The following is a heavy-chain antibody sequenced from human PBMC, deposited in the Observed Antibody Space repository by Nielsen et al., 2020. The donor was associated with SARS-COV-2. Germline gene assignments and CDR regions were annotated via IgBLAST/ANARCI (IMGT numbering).Heavy chain of an antibody. Sequence: WIRQPPGKGLEWIGSIYYSGSTYYNPSLKSRVTISVDPSKNHFSLKMSSVTAADTAVYYCARAGVDSAMTYWGRGTLVTVSS. CDR3: ARAGVDSAMTY. V-gene: IGHV4-39*07. D-gene: IGHD5-18*01. J-gene: IGHJ4*02. CDR2: IYYSGST.